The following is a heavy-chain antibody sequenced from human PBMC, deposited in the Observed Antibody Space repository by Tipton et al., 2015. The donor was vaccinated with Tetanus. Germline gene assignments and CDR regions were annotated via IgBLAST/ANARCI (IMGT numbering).Heavy chain of an antibody. CDR3: ARSVEYGFDS. D-gene: IGHD2/OR15-2a*01. J-gene: IGHJ4*02. CDR1: GFSFSSYA. CDR2: MTSDTRTI. Sequence: SLRLSCAASGFSFSSYAMTWVRQAPGKGLEWVSYMTSDTRTIYYADSVRGRFTISRDNARSSLYLQMNSLRDEDTALYYCARSVEYGFDSWGQGTPVTVSS. V-gene: IGHV3-48*02.